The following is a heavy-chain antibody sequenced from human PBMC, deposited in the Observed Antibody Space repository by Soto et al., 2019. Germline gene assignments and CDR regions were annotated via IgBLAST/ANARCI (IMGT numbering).Heavy chain of an antibody. J-gene: IGHJ4*02. Sequence: EVQLLESGGGLVQPGGSLRLSFAPSEFTFSNYAMNWVRQAPGKGLDWVASIRGSPGTPYYADPVGGRFTISRDNSKDTLSLQMNSLRVEDAAVYYCAKDREYFDSWGQGALVTGSS. CDR3: AKDREYFDS. V-gene: IGHV3-23*01. CDR1: EFTFSNYA. CDR2: IRGSPGTP.